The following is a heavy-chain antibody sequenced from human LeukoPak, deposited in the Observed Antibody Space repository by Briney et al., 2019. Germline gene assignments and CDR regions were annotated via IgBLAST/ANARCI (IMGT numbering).Heavy chain of an antibody. V-gene: IGHV3-48*04. CDR2: ISRGGSTT. J-gene: IGHJ4*02. D-gene: IGHD3-10*01. Sequence: GGSLRLLCAASGFTFSRYSMNWVRQAPGKGLEWVSYISRGGSTTYYADSVKGRFTVSRDNAKNTLYLQMNSLRAEDAAVYYCERDHRGCHYWGGGTLVSVSS. CDR3: ERDHRGCHY. CDR1: GFTFSRYS.